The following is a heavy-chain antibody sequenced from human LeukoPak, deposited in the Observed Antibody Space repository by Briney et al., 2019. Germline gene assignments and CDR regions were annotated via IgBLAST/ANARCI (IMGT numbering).Heavy chain of an antibody. V-gene: IGHV1-46*01. J-gene: IGHJ4*02. D-gene: IGHD1-26*01. Sequence: GASVKVSCKASGYTFTDYYIHWVRQAPGQGLEWLGIINPSDGDKSYARKFQGRVTVTRDTSTSTVYMELSSLRSEDTAVYYCARDSATWACDYWGQGTLVTVSS. CDR1: GYTFTDYY. CDR3: ARDSATWACDY. CDR2: INPSDGDK.